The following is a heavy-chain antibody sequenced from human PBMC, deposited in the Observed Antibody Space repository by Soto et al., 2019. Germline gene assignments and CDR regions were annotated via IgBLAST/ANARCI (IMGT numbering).Heavy chain of an antibody. J-gene: IGHJ4*02. D-gene: IGHD3-9*01. CDR3: ASVLRYFDWLFGDPAVDY. CDR2: ISGSGGST. CDR1: GFTFSSYA. Sequence: GGSLRLSCAASGFTFSSYAMSWVRQAPGKGLEWVSAISGSGGSTYYADTVKGRITISRDNSKNTLYLQMNSLRAEDMAVYYCASVLRYFDWLFGDPAVDYWGQGT. V-gene: IGHV3-23*01.